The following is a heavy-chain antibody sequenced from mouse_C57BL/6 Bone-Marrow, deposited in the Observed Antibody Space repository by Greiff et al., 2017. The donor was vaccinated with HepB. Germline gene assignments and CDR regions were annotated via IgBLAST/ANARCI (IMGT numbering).Heavy chain of an antibody. Sequence: EVNVVESGGGLVKPGGSLKLSCAASGFTFSSYAMSWVRQTPEKRLEWVATISDGGSYTYYPDNVKGRFTISRDNAKNNLYLQMSHLKSEDTAMYYCARDRDGTGRFAYWGQGTLVTVSA. V-gene: IGHV5-4*01. J-gene: IGHJ3*01. CDR1: GFTFSSYA. D-gene: IGHD1-1*01. CDR2: ISDGGSYT. CDR3: ARDRDGTGRFAY.